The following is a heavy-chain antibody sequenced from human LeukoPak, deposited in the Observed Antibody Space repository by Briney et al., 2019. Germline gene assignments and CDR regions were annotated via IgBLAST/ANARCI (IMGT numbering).Heavy chain of an antibody. Sequence: PGGSPRLSCAASGFTFSSYAMHWVRQAPGKGLERVAVISYDGSNKYYADSVEGRFTISRDNSKNTLYLQMNSLRAEDTAVYYCARDGLPCSGGSCYSDAFDIWGQGTMVTVSS. CDR1: GFTFSSYA. J-gene: IGHJ3*02. V-gene: IGHV3-30*04. D-gene: IGHD2-15*01. CDR2: ISYDGSNK. CDR3: ARDGLPCSGGSCYSDAFDI.